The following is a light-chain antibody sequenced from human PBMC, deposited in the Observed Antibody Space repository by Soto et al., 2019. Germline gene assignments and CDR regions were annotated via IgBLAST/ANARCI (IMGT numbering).Light chain of an antibody. J-gene: IGKJ1*01. CDR2: GAS. V-gene: IGKV3-15*01. CDR1: HSVTSN. Sequence: ETVMTQSPVTLSLSPGERATLSCRASHSVTSNLAWYQQKPGQAPRLLIYGASTRATGVPARFSGSGSGTEFTLTISSLQSEDFAVYYCHQYNNWPPWTFGQGTKVEIK. CDR3: HQYNNWPPWT.